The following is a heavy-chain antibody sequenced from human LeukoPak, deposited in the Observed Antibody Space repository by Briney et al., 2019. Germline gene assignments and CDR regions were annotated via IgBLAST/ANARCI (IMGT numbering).Heavy chain of an antibody. CDR2: VSRSGTYI. Sequence: PGGSLRLSCAASGFTYSSSWMSWVRQAPGEGLEWVSSVSRSGTYIYYADSVKGRFTVSRDNAQNSLYLQMNSLRVEDTAVYYCARVLETDCTGGSCYSGLDYWGQGTLVTVSS. J-gene: IGHJ4*02. CDR1: GFTYSSSW. CDR3: ARVLETDCTGGSCYSGLDY. D-gene: IGHD2-15*01. V-gene: IGHV3-21*01.